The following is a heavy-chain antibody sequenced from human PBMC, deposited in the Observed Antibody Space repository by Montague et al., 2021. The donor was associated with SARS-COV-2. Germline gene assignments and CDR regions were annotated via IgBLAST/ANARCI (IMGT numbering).Heavy chain of an antibody. V-gene: IGHV4-31*03. CDR3: ARAPATIFGVVKQIDY. D-gene: IGHD3-3*01. CDR2: IYYSGST. Sequence: TLSLTCTVSGGSISSGGYYWSWIRQHPGKGLEWIGYIYYSGSTYYNPSLKSRVTISVDTSKNQFSLKLSSVTAADTAVYYCARAPATIFGVVKQIDYWGQRTLVTVSS. CDR1: GGSISSGGYY. J-gene: IGHJ4*02.